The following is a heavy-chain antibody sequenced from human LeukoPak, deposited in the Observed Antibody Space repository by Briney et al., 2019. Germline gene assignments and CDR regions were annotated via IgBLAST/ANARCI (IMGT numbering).Heavy chain of an antibody. Sequence: GGSLRLSCAASGFTFSSYSMNWVRQAPGKGLEWVAFIRYDGTYEDYADSVKGRFIISRDNSENTLFLQMNSLRAEDTAVYYCAKAAGYLGYCRGGSCYLDSWGQGTLITVSS. CDR3: AKAAGYLGYCRGGSCYLDS. CDR1: GFTFSSYS. CDR2: IRYDGTYE. D-gene: IGHD2-15*01. J-gene: IGHJ4*02. V-gene: IGHV3-30*02.